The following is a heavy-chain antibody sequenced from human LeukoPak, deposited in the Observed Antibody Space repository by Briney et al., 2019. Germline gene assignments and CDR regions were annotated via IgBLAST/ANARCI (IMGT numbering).Heavy chain of an antibody. J-gene: IGHJ4*02. CDR2: INPSGGST. Sequence: ASVKVSCKASGYTFTSYYMHWVRQAPGQGLEWMGIINPSGGSTNYAPKFQGRVTMTRDTSTSTAYMELRSLRSDDTAVYYCARDKVAGTLGYFDYWGQGTLVTVSS. CDR3: ARDKVAGTLGYFDY. V-gene: IGHV1-46*01. D-gene: IGHD6-19*01. CDR1: GYTFTSYY.